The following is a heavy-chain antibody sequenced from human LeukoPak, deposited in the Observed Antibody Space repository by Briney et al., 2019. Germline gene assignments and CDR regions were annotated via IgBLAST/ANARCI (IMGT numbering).Heavy chain of an antibody. V-gene: IGHV4-39*01. CDR2: IYYSGST. CDR1: RGSITSAGYY. J-gene: IGHJ3*02. Sequence: SETLSLTCKVSRGSITSAGYYWTWIRQHPGKGLEWIGSIYYSGSTYYNPSLKSRVTISVDTSKNQFSLKLSSVTAADTAVYYCARRMDSIVGAADAFDIWGQGTMVTVSS. CDR3: ARRMDSIVGAADAFDI. D-gene: IGHD1-26*01.